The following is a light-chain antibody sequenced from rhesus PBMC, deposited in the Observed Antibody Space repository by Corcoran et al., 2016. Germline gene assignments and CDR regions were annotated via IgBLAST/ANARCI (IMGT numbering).Light chain of an antibody. CDR2: KAS. Sequence: DIQMTQSPSSLSASVGDTVTITCRASQSISSWLAWYQQKPGKAPKLLSYKASSLQSGVPSRFSGSGSGTDFTLTIISLQSEDVATYYCQQYSSSPFTFGPGTKLDIK. CDR1: QSISSW. V-gene: IGKV1-22*01. CDR3: QQYSSSPFT. J-gene: IGKJ3*01.